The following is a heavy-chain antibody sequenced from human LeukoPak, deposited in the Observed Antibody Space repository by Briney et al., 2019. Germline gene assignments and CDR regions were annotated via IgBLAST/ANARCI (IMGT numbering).Heavy chain of an antibody. D-gene: IGHD3-10*01. CDR1: GFTSSSYA. Sequence: GGSLRLSCAASGFTSSSYAMSWVRQAPGKGLEWVSAISGSGGKTYYTDSVKGRFTISRDNSKNTLYLQMNSLRAEDTAVYYCAKAAPSGNYYNVPGVWGQGTLVTVSS. V-gene: IGHV3-23*01. J-gene: IGHJ4*02. CDR2: ISGSGGKT. CDR3: AKAAPSGNYYNVPGV.